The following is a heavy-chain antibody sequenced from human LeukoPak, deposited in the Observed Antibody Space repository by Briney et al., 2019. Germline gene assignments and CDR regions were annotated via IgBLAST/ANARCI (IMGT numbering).Heavy chain of an antibody. CDR2: IRSKANSYAT. CDR1: GFTFSGSA. J-gene: IGHJ4*02. Sequence: GGSLRLSCAASGFTFSGSAMHWVRQASGKGLEWVGRIRSKANSYATAYAASVKGRFTISRDDSKNTAYLQMNSLKTEDTAVYYCTRGATGAGSQKLNTGYDYWGQGTLVTVSS. V-gene: IGHV3-73*01. D-gene: IGHD4-17*01. CDR3: TRGATGAGSQKLNTGYDY.